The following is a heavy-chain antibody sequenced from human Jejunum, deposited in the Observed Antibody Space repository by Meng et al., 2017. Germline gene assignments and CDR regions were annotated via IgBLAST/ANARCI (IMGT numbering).Heavy chain of an antibody. J-gene: IGHJ4*02. Sequence: QVQLVGSGGGLVKPGVSLRLSCAASGFTLSDSYMSWIRQAPGKGLEWVSYISSSGTTIYYADSVKGRFTISRDNAKNSLYLQMTSLRAEDTAIYYCVKALGYTYGYYFWGQGTLVTVSS. CDR3: VKALGYTYGYYF. CDR2: ISSSGTTI. CDR1: GFTLSDSY. D-gene: IGHD5-18*01. V-gene: IGHV3-11*01.